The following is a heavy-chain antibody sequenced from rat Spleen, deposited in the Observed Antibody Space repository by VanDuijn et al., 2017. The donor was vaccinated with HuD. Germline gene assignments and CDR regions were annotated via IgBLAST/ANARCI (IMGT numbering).Heavy chain of an antibody. CDR1: GFTFSNYG. V-gene: IGHV5-29*01. Sequence: VQVVESGGGLVQPGRSLKLSCAASGFTFSNYGMAWVRQTPTKGLEWVAAITNASGGTHYPDSVKGRFTISRDIAKSTLYLQMNDLRSEYTATYYCARETWYNSYFDAWGQVVMVTVSS. D-gene: IGHD1-4*01. CDR3: ARETWYNSYFDA. CDR2: ITNASGGT. J-gene: IGHJ2*01.